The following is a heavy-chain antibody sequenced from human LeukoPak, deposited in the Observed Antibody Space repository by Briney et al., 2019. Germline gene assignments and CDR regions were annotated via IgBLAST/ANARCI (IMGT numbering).Heavy chain of an antibody. CDR3: ARVLPSRWVVVTAGHFDY. J-gene: IGHJ4*02. CDR2: TYYSGST. CDR1: GGSISSYY. D-gene: IGHD2-21*02. Sequence: SETLSLTCTVSGGSISSYYWSWIRQPPGKGLVWIGYTYYSGSTNYNPSLKSRVTVSVDTSKNQFSLKLSSVTAADTAVYYCARVLPSRWVVVTAGHFDYWGQGTLVTVSS. V-gene: IGHV4-59*01.